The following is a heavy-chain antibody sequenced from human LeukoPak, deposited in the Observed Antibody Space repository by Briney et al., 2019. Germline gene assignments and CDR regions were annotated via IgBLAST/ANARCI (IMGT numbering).Heavy chain of an antibody. CDR1: GFTFSSYA. D-gene: IGHD6-19*01. CDR3: AKESRNNGGWYRDY. Sequence: PGGSLRLSCAASGFTFSSYAMSWVRQAPGKGLEWVSGISNSGGNTYYADSVKGRFTISRDNSKNTLYLQMNSLRAEDTAVYYCAKESRNNGGWYRDYWGQETLVTVSS. CDR2: ISNSGGNT. V-gene: IGHV3-23*01. J-gene: IGHJ4*02.